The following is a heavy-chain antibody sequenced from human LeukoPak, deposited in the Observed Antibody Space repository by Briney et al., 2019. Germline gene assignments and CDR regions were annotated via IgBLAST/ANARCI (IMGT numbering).Heavy chain of an antibody. CDR2: ISGSGGST. Sequence: GGSLRLSCAASGFTFSRYAMSWVRQARGKGVEWVSAISGSGGSTYYADSLNGRFTISRDNSKNTLYLQMNSLRAEDTAVYYCAKGLIEGYYDSSGYYDYWGQGTLVTVSS. CDR3: AKGLIEGYYDSSGYYDY. D-gene: IGHD3-22*01. J-gene: IGHJ4*02. CDR1: GFTFSRYA. V-gene: IGHV3-23*01.